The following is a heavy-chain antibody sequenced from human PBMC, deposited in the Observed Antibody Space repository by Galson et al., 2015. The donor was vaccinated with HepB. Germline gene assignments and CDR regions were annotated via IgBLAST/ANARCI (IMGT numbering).Heavy chain of an antibody. J-gene: IGHJ4*02. Sequence: SLRLSCAASGVTFSTHGMHWVRQAPGKGLEWVAVVWPDANNKYYADSVKGRFTISRDNSKNTLYLQMNSLGAEDTAVYYCAREGPQTGTAAFDHWGQGTLVTVSP. CDR3: AREGPQTGTAAFDH. CDR2: VWPDANNK. V-gene: IGHV3-33*01. D-gene: IGHD1-1*01. CDR1: GVTFSTHG.